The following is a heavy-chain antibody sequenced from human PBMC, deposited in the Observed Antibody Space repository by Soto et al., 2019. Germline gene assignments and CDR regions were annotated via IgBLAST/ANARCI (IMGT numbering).Heavy chain of an antibody. Sequence: SETLSLTCAVYGGSFSGYYWSWIRQPPGKGLEWIGEINHSGSTNYNPSLKSRVTISVDTSKNQFSLKLSSVTAADMAVYYCARKRISYCSGGSCYSRLWFDPWGQGTLVTVSS. CDR3: ARKRISYCSGGSCYSRLWFDP. V-gene: IGHV4-34*01. CDR2: INHSGST. D-gene: IGHD2-15*01. J-gene: IGHJ5*02. CDR1: GGSFSGYY.